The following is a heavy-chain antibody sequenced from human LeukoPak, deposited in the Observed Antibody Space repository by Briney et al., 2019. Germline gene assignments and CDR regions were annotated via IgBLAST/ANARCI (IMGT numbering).Heavy chain of an antibody. CDR3: AKVDSSWYRDYFDY. CDR1: GYTFTGYY. V-gene: IGHV1-2*02. CDR2: VNPNTGGT. D-gene: IGHD6-13*01. J-gene: IGHJ4*02. Sequence: ASVKVSCKASGYTFTGYYMHWVRQAPGQGLEWMGWVNPNTGGTYYAQRFQGRVTMTRDTSISTAYMELRSLTSDDTAVYYCAKVDSSWYRDYFDYCGQGTLVTVSS.